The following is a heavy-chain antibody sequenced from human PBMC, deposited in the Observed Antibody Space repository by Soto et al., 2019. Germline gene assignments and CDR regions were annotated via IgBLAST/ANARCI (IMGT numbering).Heavy chain of an antibody. V-gene: IGHV3-13*01. CDR3: AKGGPGLVDPSYGMDV. Sequence: HPGGSLRLSCAASGFTFSSYDMHWVRQATGKGLEWVSAIGTAGDTYYPGSVKGRFTISRENAKNSLYLQMNSLRAEDTAVYYCAKGGPGLVDPSYGMDVWGQGTTVTVSS. CDR1: GFTFSSYD. J-gene: IGHJ6*02. D-gene: IGHD2-8*02. CDR2: IGTAGDT.